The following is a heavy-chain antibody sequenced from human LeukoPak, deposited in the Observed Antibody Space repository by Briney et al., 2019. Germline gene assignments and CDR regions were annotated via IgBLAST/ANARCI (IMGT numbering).Heavy chain of an antibody. J-gene: IGHJ4*02. Sequence: PGGSLRLSCAAVGFTSTNYWMSWVRQAPGKGLEWVANIKQDGSDKYYVDSAKGRFTVSRDNAGNSLYLQMNSLRAEDTAVYYCARYDWGSLDYWGQGTLVTVSS. V-gene: IGHV3-7*03. CDR3: ARYDWGSLDY. D-gene: IGHD3-16*01. CDR2: IKQDGSDK. CDR1: GFTSTNYW.